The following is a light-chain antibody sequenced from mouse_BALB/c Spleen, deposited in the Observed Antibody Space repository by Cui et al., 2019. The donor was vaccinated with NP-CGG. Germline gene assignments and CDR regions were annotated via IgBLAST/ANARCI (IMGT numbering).Light chain of an antibody. Sequence: HAIVTQDSALTTSPGETVTLTCRSSTGAVTTSNYANWVQEKPHHLFTGLIGGTNNRAPGIPARFSGSLIGDKAALTITGAQTEDEAIYFCALWYSNHWVFGGGTKLTVL. CDR2: GTN. V-gene: IGLV1*01. CDR1: TGAVTTSNY. CDR3: ALWYSNHWV. J-gene: IGLJ1*01.